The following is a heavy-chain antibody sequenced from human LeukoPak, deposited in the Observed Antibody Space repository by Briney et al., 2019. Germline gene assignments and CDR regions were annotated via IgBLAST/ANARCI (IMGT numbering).Heavy chain of an antibody. J-gene: IGHJ6*03. V-gene: IGHV4-38-2*01. CDR1: GYSINSGYY. D-gene: IGHD2-15*01. Sequence: PLETLSLTCAVSGYSINSGYYWGWIRQPPGKGLEWIGRIYTSGSTNYNPSLKSRVTISVDTSKNQFSLKLSSVTAADTAVYFCASAQYCSGGSCYEYYYYYMDVWGKGTTVTVSS. CDR2: IYTSGST. CDR3: ASAQYCSGGSCYEYYYYYMDV.